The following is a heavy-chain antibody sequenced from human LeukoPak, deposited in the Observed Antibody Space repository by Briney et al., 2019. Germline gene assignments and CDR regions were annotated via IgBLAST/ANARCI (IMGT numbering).Heavy chain of an antibody. CDR2: IYYSGST. V-gene: IGHV4-59*01. CDR1: GGSISSYY. J-gene: IGHJ2*01. D-gene: IGHD1-26*01. Sequence: SETLSLTCTASGGSISSYYWSWIRQPPGKGLEWIGYIYYSGSTNYNPSLKSRVTISVDTSKNQFSLKLSSVTAADTAVYYCARTQGVQWELPNWYFDLWGRGTLVTVSS. CDR3: ARTQGVQWELPNWYFDL.